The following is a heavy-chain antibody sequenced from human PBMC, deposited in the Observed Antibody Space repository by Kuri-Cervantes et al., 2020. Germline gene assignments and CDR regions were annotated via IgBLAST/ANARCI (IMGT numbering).Heavy chain of an antibody. CDR2: ISYDGSYR. Sequence: LSLTCAASGFTFSSYALHWVRQAPGKGLEWVAVISYDGSYRSNADSMKGRFTISRDNSKNTLYLQMNSLRAEDTALYYCAKDIAPGMDYDILTGLGDVWGQGTTVTVSS. CDR3: AKDIAPGMDYDILTGLGDV. J-gene: IGHJ6*02. D-gene: IGHD3-9*01. V-gene: IGHV3-30-3*01. CDR1: GFTFSSYA.